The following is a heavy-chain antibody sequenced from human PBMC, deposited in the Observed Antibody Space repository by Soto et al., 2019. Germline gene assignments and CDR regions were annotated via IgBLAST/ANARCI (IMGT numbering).Heavy chain of an antibody. CDR2: INQDGFGK. D-gene: IGHD1-26*01. CDR1: GSTLSSHW. V-gene: IGHV3-7*05. J-gene: IGHJ4*02. Sequence: EVQLVESGGGLVQPGGSLRLSCVVSGSTLSSHWMTWVRQAPGKGLEWVASINQDGFGKHYLDSVKGRFTISRDTAKSSLYLQMDSVRVEDTAVYYCAKNHGSGSYPYWGQRTLVTVS. CDR3: AKNHGSGSYPY.